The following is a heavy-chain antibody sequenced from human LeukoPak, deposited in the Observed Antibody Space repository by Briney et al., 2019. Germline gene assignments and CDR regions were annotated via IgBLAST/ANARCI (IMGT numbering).Heavy chain of an antibody. CDR1: GFTFSSYG. V-gene: IGHV3-33*01. J-gene: IGHJ4*02. CDR3: ARDQVGSPFDY. D-gene: IGHD5-12*01. CDR2: IWYDGSNA. Sequence: SLRLSCAASGFTFSSYGMHWVRQAPGKGLEWVAVIWYDGSNAYYADSVKGRFTISRDNSKNTLYLQMNSLRAEDTAVYYCARDQVGSPFDYWGQGTLVTVSS.